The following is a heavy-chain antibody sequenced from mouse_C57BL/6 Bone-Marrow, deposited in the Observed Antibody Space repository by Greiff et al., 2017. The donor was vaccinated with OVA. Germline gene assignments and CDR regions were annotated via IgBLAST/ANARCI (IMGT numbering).Heavy chain of an antibody. CDR1: GYTFTSYW. J-gene: IGHJ2*01. V-gene: IGHV1-50*01. CDR2: IDPTDSYT. CDR3: ARFSYDDYYDYFDY. D-gene: IGHD2-3*01. Sequence: QVQLQQPGAELVKPGASVKLSCKASGYTFTSYWMQWVKQRPGQGLEWIGEIDPTDSYTNYNQKFKGKATLTVDKSSSTAYMELSSLTSEDPAVYYCARFSYDDYYDYFDYWGQGTTLTVSS.